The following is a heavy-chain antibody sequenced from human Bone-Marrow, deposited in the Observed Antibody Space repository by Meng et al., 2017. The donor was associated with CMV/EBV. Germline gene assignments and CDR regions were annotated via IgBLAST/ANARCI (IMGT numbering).Heavy chain of an antibody. J-gene: IGHJ4*02. CDR1: GFTFSSYA. V-gene: IGHV3-30-3*01. CDR3: ARDGAFYVLRYYFDY. CDR2: ISYDGSNK. Sequence: GGSLRLSCAASGFTFSSYAMHWVRQAPGKGLEWVAVISYDGSNKYYADSVKGRFTISRDNSKNTLYLQMNSLRAEDTAVYYCARDGAFYVLRYYFDYWGQRTLVTVSS. D-gene: IGHD3-3*01.